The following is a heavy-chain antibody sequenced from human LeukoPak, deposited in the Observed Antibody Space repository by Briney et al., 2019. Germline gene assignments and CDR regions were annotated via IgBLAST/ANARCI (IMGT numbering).Heavy chain of an antibody. CDR1: GGSISSSSYY. V-gene: IGHV4-39*07. CDR2: IYYSGST. D-gene: IGHD3-16*01. CDR3: ARGGNYYYYYMDV. Sequence: SETLSLTCTVSGGSISSSSYYWGWIRQPPGKGLEWIGSIYYSGSTYYNPSLKSRVTISVDTSKNQFSLKLSSVTAADTAVYYCARGGNYYYYYMDVWGKGTTVTVSS. J-gene: IGHJ6*03.